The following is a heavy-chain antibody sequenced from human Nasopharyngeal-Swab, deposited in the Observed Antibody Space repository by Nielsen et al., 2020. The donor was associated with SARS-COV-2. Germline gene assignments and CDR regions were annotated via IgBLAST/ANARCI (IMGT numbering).Heavy chain of an antibody. V-gene: IGHV4-61*10. CDR1: GGSVSSGSYY. Sequence: SETLSLTCTVSGGSVSSGSYYWSWIRQPSGKGLEWIGYIDYSGSTNYNPSLKSRVTISVDTSKNQFSLKLSSVTAADTAVYYCAREPSMVRGPFDPWGQGTLVTVSS. CDR2: IDYSGST. D-gene: IGHD3-10*01. CDR3: AREPSMVRGPFDP. J-gene: IGHJ5*02.